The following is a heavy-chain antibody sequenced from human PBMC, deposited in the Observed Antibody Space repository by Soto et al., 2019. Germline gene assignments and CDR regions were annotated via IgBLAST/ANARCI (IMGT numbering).Heavy chain of an antibody. Sequence: QVQLQQWGAGLLKPSETLSLTCAVYGGSFSGYYWSWIRQPPGKGLEWIGEINHRGSTNYNPSLKSRVTISVDTSKNQFSLKLSSVTAADTAVYYCAALWFGEYNWFDPWGQGTLVTVSS. V-gene: IGHV4-34*01. CDR1: GGSFSGYY. J-gene: IGHJ5*02. CDR3: AALWFGEYNWFDP. D-gene: IGHD3-10*01. CDR2: INHRGST.